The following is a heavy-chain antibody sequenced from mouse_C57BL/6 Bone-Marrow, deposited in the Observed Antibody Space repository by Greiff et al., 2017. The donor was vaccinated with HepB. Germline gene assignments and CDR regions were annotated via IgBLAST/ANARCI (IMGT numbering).Heavy chain of an antibody. V-gene: IGHV1-18*01. D-gene: IGHD1-1*01. J-gene: IGHJ1*03. CDR1: GYTFTDYN. CDR2: INPNNGGT. CDR3: ARRSLYYGSSPRYFDV. Sequence: EVHLVESGPELVKPGASVKIPCKASGYTFTDYNMDWVKQSHGKSLEWIGDINPNNGGTIYNQKFKGKATLTVDKSSSTAYMELRSLTSEDTAVYYCARRSLYYGSSPRYFDVWGTGTTVTVSS.